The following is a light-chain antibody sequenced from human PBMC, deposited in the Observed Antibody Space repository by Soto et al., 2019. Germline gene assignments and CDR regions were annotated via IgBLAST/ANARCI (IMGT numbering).Light chain of an antibody. V-gene: IGKV4-1*01. J-gene: IGKJ1*01. CDR2: WAS. CDR1: QSVLYRSNKKKY. Sequence: DIVMTQSPDSLAVSLGERATINCKSSQSVLYRSNKKKYLAWYQQKPGQPPKLLIYWASKRDSGVPDRFSGSGSGTDFTLTISSLQAEDVAVYYCQQHYTTSWTFGQGTKVEIK. CDR3: QQHYTTSWT.